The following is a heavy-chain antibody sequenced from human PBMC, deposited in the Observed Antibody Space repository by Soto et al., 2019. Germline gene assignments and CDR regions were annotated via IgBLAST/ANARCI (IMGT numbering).Heavy chain of an antibody. D-gene: IGHD3-10*01. CDR2: INPILSMS. CDR3: ATSYGSGYRAFDY. CDR1: GDTFSFYT. Sequence: ASVKVSCTASGDTFSFYTINWVRQAPGLGLEWVGRINPILSMSNYAQKFQGRVTMTADKSTNTAYMELRSLRSEDTAMYYCATSYGSGYRAFDYWGQGALVTVSS. J-gene: IGHJ4*02. V-gene: IGHV1-69*02.